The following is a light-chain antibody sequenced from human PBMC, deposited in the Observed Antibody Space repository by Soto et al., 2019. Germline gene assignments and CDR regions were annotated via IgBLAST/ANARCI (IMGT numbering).Light chain of an antibody. Sequence: QSALTQPPSASGSPGQSVTISCTGTSSDVGGYNYVSWYQQHPGKAPKLMIYEVSKRPSGVPDRFSGSQSGNTASLTVSGLQPEDEADYYCSSYAGSNKSVFGTGTKLTVL. CDR1: SSDVGGYNY. CDR2: EVS. CDR3: SSYAGSNKSV. J-gene: IGLJ1*01. V-gene: IGLV2-8*01.